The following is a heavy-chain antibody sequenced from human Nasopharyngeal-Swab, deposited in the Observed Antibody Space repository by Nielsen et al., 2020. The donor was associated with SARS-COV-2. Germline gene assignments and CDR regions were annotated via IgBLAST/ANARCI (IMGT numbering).Heavy chain of an antibody. J-gene: IGHJ4*02. D-gene: IGHD4-17*01. V-gene: IGHV4-34*01. CDR3: AGRPDYGDYTGGFDY. CDR2: IYHSGST. Sequence: RQAPGKGLEWVGEIYHSGSTNYNPSLKSRVTISLDTPKNQFSLKLSSVTAADTAVYYCAGRPDYGDYTGGFDYWGQGTLVTVSS.